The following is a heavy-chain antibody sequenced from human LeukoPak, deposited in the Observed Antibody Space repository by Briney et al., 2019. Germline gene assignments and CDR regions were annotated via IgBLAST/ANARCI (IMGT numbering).Heavy chain of an antibody. V-gene: IGHV3-33*01. Sequence: GGSLRLSCAASGFTFSSYGMHWVRQAPGKGLEWVVVIWYDGSNKYYADSVKGRFTISRDNSKNTLYLQMNSLRAEDTAVYYCARESEIAAATIYYFDYWGQGTLVTVSS. CDR3: ARESEIAAATIYYFDY. D-gene: IGHD6-13*01. CDR1: GFTFSSYG. J-gene: IGHJ4*02. CDR2: IWYDGSNK.